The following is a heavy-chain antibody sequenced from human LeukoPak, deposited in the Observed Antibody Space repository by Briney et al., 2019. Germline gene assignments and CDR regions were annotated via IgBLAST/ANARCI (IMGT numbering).Heavy chain of an antibody. CDR3: GKGGQSSSWFWVD. CDR2: TKPDGSET. D-gene: IGHD6-13*01. Sequence: GGSLRLSCAASGFTFSSYAMSWVRQAPEKGLEGVANTKPDGSETYYLDSARGRFTISRDNAKNSLYLQMNSLRADDTAVYYCGKGGQSSSWFWVDWGQGTLVTVSS. V-gene: IGHV3-7*01. J-gene: IGHJ4*02. CDR1: GFTFSSYA.